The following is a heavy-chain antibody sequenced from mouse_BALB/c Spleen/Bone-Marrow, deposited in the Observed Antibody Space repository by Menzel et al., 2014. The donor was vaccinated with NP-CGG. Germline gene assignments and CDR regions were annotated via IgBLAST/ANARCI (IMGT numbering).Heavy chain of an antibody. D-gene: IGHD2-1*01. Sequence: EVQGVESGGGLMQPGGSLKLSCAASGFYFSAYWMSWVRQAPGKGLEWIGEINPDSRTINYTPSLKDKFIFSRDNAKNPLFLQMSKVRSEDTALYYCARLYNCGWFAYWGQGTLVTVSA. CDR2: INPDSRTI. V-gene: IGHV4-1*02. CDR3: ARLYNCGWFAY. J-gene: IGHJ3*01. CDR1: GFYFSAYW.